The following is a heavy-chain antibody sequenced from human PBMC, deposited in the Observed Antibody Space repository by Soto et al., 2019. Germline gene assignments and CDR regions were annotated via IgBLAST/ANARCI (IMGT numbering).Heavy chain of an antibody. J-gene: IGHJ4*02. D-gene: IGHD2-21*01. Sequence: QVHLVQSGSEVKKPGASVKVSCKASGYTFPSYGVTWVRQAPGHGLEWVGWINPYSRNTHFAPMVHGRVTLTTDTSTGTAFMELRGLTSDDTAVYYCARGGDDYSPLDYWGQGTLVTVSS. CDR1: GYTFPSYG. CDR2: INPYSRNT. V-gene: IGHV1-18*01. CDR3: ARGGDDYSPLDY.